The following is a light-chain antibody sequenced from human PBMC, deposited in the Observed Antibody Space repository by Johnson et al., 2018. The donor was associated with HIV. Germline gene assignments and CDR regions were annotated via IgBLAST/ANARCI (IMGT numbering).Light chain of an antibody. J-gene: IGLJ1*01. V-gene: IGLV1-51*02. CDR2: ENN. CDR3: GTWDNSLSAYV. Sequence: QSVLTQPPSVSAAPGQKVTISCSGGRSSIGNNYVSWYQQLPGTGPKLLIYENNKRPSGIPDRFSGSKSGTSATLGITGLQTGDEADYYCGTWDNSLSAYVFGTGTKVTVL. CDR1: RSSIGNNY.